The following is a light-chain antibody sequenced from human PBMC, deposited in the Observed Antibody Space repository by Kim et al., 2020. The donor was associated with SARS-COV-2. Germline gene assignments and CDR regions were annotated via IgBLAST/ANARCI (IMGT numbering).Light chain of an antibody. J-gene: IGKJ1*01. CDR3: QQYGSSPRT. CDR2: DAS. CDR1: QSVSSSH. Sequence: EIVLTQSPATLSLSPGERATLSCGASQSVSSSHLAWYQQKPGLAPRLLIYDASSRATGIPDRFSGSGSGTDFTLTISRLEPEDFAVYYCQQYGSSPRTFGQGTKVDIK. V-gene: IGKV3D-20*01.